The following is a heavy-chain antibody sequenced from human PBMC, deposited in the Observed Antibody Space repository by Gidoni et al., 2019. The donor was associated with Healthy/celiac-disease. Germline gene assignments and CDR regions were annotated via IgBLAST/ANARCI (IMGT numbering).Heavy chain of an antibody. Sequence: QMQLVPSGPEVKKPGTSVNVSCKASGFTFTSSAVQWVRQARGQRLEWIGWIVVGSGNTNEAQKFQERVTMTRDMSTSTAYMELSSLRSEDTAVYYCAAGSCSSTSCYEAGMDVWGQGTTVTVSS. CDR1: GFTFTSSA. D-gene: IGHD2-2*01. V-gene: IGHV1-58*01. CDR3: AAGSCSSTSCYEAGMDV. CDR2: IVVGSGNT. J-gene: IGHJ6*02.